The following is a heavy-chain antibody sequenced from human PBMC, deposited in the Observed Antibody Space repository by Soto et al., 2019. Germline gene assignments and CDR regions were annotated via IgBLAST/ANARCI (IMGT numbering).Heavy chain of an antibody. CDR1: GFTFNIYG. V-gene: IGHV3-30*18. Sequence: PGGSLRLSCAASGFTFNIYGMHWVRQAPDKGLEWVALISYDGSNQYYADSVKGLFTISRDNSKNTLFLQMNSLRADDTAVYYCAKDQASGQGSFDSWGQGTLVTVSS. CDR2: ISYDGSNQ. J-gene: IGHJ4*02. CDR3: AKDQASGQGSFDS.